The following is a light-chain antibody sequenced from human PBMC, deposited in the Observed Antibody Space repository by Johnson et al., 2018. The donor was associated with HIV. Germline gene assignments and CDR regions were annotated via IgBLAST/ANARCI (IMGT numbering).Light chain of an antibody. Sequence: QSVLTQPPSVSAAPGQMVSISCSGTTSNIGDHSVSWFQHLPGAAPKLLIYDNDRRPSGVPDRFSGSKSPASATPDITGLQRGDEGDYYCATWDASLSANVFGPGTKVTVL. J-gene: IGLJ1*01. CDR3: ATWDASLSANV. V-gene: IGLV1-51*02. CDR1: TSNIGDHS. CDR2: DND.